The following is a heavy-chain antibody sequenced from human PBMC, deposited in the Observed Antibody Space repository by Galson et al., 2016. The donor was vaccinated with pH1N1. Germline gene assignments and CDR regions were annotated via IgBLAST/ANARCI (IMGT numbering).Heavy chain of an antibody. CDR3: ARDNLRGSGSPDASDV. CDR2: ISGSGGYT. Sequence: SLRLSCAASGFTFSSYAMSWVRQAPGKGLEWVSAISGSGGYTYFADSVQGRFTISRDNSKNTLYLQMNTLRAEDMAVYYCARDNLRGSGSPDASDVWGQGTMATVSS. D-gene: IGHD3-10*02. V-gene: IGHV3-23*01. J-gene: IGHJ3*01. CDR1: GFTFSSYA.